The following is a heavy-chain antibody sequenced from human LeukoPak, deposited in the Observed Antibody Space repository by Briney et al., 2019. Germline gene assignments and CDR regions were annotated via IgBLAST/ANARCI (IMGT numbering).Heavy chain of an antibody. V-gene: IGHV3-33*08. CDR1: AFTFGSFG. Sequence: GSLRLSCAASAFTFGSFGMSWVRQAPGKGLEWVAVIWYDGSNKYFADSVKGRFTISRDNSKNTLYLQMNSLRAEDTAVYYCARDSAIFGVVNYYFDYWGQGTLVTVSS. D-gene: IGHD3-3*01. J-gene: IGHJ4*02. CDR3: ARDSAIFGVVNYYFDY. CDR2: IWYDGSNK.